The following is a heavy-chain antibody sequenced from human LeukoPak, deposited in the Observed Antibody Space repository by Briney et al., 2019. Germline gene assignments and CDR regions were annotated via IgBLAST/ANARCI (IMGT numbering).Heavy chain of an antibody. CDR3: AREGSSSSFDY. J-gene: IGHJ4*02. D-gene: IGHD6-6*01. V-gene: IGHV1-69*16. CDR1: GGTFSSYT. Sequence: ASVKVSCKASGGTFSSYTISWVRQAPGQGLEWMGRIIPILGTANYAQKFQGRVTITTDESTSTAYMELSSLRSEDTAVYYCAREGSSSSFDYWGQGTLVTVSS. CDR2: IIPILGTA.